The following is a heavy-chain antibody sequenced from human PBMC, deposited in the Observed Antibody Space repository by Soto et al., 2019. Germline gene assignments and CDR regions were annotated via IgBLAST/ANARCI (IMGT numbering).Heavy chain of an antibody. CDR3: TKVGGTSLPPIPVDY. Sequence: EVQLLESGGGLAQPGGSLRLSCAASGFTFSSYAMNWVRQAPGKGLEWVSTISGSGDNTYYADSVKGRFTISRDNSKNTLYLQMNSLRAEDTALYYCTKVGGTSLPPIPVDYWGQGTQVTVSS. D-gene: IGHD2-2*02. CDR1: GFTFSSYA. CDR2: ISGSGDNT. J-gene: IGHJ4*02. V-gene: IGHV3-23*01.